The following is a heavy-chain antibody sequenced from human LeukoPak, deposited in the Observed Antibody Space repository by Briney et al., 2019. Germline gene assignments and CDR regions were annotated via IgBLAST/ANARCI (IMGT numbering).Heavy chain of an antibody. CDR3: ARAGSDSSGKFDC. J-gene: IGHJ4*02. D-gene: IGHD6-25*01. CDR1: GYTFTTFH. V-gene: IGHV1-46*01. CDR2: INPSGGGT. Sequence: GASVKVSCKASGYTFTTFHIHWVRQAPGQGLEWMGTINPSGGGTSYAQKFQGRVTMTSDTSTSTVYTELSSLTSEDTAVYYCARAGSDSSGKFDCWGQGTLVTVSP.